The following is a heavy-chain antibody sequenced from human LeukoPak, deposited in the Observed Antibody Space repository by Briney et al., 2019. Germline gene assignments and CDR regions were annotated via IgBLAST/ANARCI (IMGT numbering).Heavy chain of an antibody. CDR2: IYHSGST. CDR1: GGSISSYY. J-gene: IGHJ5*02. Sequence: PSETLSLTCTVSGGSISSYYWSWIRQPPGKGLEWIGYIYHSGSTNYNPSLKSRVTISVDTSKNQFSLRLSSVTAADTAVYYCARAYSSGWYNPVWFDPWGQGTLVTVSS. CDR3: ARAYSSGWYNPVWFDP. V-gene: IGHV4-59*08. D-gene: IGHD6-19*01.